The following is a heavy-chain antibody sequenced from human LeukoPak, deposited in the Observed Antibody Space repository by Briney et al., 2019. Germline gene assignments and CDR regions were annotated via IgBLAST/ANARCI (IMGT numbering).Heavy chain of an antibody. V-gene: IGHV3-11*05. Sequence: GGSLRLSCAASGFTFSDYYMSWIRQAPGKGLEWVSYISSSSSHTNYADSVKGRFTISRDNAKNSLYLQMNSLRAEDTAVYYCAKEPYDSGTYYQSHWGQGTLVTVSS. CDR2: ISSSSSHT. J-gene: IGHJ4*02. D-gene: IGHD3-10*01. CDR3: AKEPYDSGTYYQSH. CDR1: GFTFSDYY.